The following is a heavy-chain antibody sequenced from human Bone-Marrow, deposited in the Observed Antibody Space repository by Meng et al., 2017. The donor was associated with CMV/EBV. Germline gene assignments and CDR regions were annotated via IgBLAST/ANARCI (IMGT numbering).Heavy chain of an antibody. D-gene: IGHD2-2*01. CDR1: GHTFTTYY. J-gene: IGHJ6*01. Sequence: SVKVSCKAYGHTFTTYYINWVRQATGQGLEWMGWMNPNSGNTGYAQKFQGRVTLTRVTSISTAYMELSSLTSDDTAVYYCARTRIEVEPDGRKIKYYNYGMDVWGQGTTVTVSS. CDR3: ARTRIEVEPDGRKIKYYNYGMDV. CDR2: MNPNSGNT. V-gene: IGHV1-8*01.